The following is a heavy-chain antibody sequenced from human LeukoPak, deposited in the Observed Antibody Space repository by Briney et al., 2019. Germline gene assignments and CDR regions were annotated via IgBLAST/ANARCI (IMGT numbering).Heavy chain of an antibody. CDR3: ARDHYYGDYYYYYMDV. J-gene: IGHJ6*03. D-gene: IGHD4-17*01. V-gene: IGHV3-21*01. CDR1: GFPFSAYS. CDR2: ISGSSSYM. Sequence: GGSLRLSCAASGFPFSAYSMNWVRQAPGKGLEWVSSISGSSSYMFYADSVKGRFTISRDNAKNSLYLQMSSLRAEDTAVYYCARDHYYGDYYYYYMDVWGKGTTVTVSS.